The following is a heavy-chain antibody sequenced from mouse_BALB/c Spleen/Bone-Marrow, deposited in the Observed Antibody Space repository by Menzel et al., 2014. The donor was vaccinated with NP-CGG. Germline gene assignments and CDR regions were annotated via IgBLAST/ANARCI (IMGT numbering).Heavy chain of an antibody. CDR2: ITSGGGST. V-gene: IGHV5-9-3*01. CDR3: ARQENWALDY. J-gene: IGHJ2*01. CDR1: GFTFSDYA. D-gene: IGHD4-1*01. Sequence: EVQGVESGGGLVKPGGSLKLSCAASGFTFSDYAVSWVRQSPEKRLEWVATITSGGGSTYYPDSVKGRFTISRDNAKNTLYLQMSSLRSEDTAMYYCARQENWALDYWGQGTTLTVPS.